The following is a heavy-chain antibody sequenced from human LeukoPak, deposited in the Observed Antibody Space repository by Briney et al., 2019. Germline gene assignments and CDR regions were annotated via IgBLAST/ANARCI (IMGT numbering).Heavy chain of an antibody. D-gene: IGHD3-3*01. V-gene: IGHV4-34*01. Sequence: SETLSLTCAVYDGSFSGYYWSWIRQPPGKGLEWIGEINHSGSTNYNPSLKSRVTISVDTSKNQFSLKLSSVTAADTAVYYCASRRYTTIFGVVIIYAFDIWGQGTMVTVSS. CDR2: INHSGST. J-gene: IGHJ3*02. CDR3: ASRRYTTIFGVVIIYAFDI. CDR1: DGSFSGYY.